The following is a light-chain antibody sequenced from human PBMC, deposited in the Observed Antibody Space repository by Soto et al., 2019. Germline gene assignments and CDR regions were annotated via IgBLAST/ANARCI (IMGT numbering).Light chain of an antibody. CDR3: QQFKSYPLT. CDR1: QSISSW. Sequence: DIQMTHSPSTLSASVGDRVTITCRASQSISSWLAWYQQKPGKAPKLLIYAASTLQSGVPSRFSGSGSGTDFTLTISSLQPEDFATYYCQQFKSYPLTFGGGTKVDIK. J-gene: IGKJ4*01. V-gene: IGKV1-5*01. CDR2: AAS.